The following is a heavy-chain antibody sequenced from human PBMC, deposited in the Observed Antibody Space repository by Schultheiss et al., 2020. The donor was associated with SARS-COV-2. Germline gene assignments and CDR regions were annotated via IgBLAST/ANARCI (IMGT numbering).Heavy chain of an antibody. Sequence: SQTLSLTCAISGDSVSRNSVDWNWIRQSPSRGLEWLGRTHYRSKWYDDCAVSVKSRRTINPDTSRTRFSLQLNSVTPEDTAVYYCARGQFLAFDIWGQGTMVTVSS. CDR3: ARGQFLAFDI. J-gene: IGHJ3*02. CDR1: GDSVSRNSVD. V-gene: IGHV6-1*01. CDR2: THYRSKWYD.